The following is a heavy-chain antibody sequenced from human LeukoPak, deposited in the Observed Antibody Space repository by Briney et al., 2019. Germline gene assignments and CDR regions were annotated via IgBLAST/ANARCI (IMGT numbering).Heavy chain of an antibody. CDR3: ARSSSGLPNF. Sequence: GGSLRLSCAASGFTFSSYAMHWVRQAPGKGLEWVAVISYDGSNKYYADSVKGRFTISRDNSKNTLYLQMNSLRAEDTAVYYCARSSSGLPNFWGQGTLVTVSS. CDR1: GFTFSSYA. D-gene: IGHD6-19*01. V-gene: IGHV3-30-3*01. J-gene: IGHJ4*02. CDR2: ISYDGSNK.